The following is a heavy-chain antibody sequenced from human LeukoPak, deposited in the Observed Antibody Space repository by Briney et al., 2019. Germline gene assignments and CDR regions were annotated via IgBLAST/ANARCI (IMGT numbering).Heavy chain of an antibody. J-gene: IGHJ6*03. CDR2: ISGSGGST. CDR3: AKDGGEYYDILTGYYPRLYYMDV. CDR1: GFTFNTYG. D-gene: IGHD3-9*01. Sequence: RPGGSLRLSCVASGFTFNTYGMSWVRQAPGKGLEWVSAISGSGGSTYYADSVKGRFTISRDNSKNTLYLQMNSLRAEDTAAYYCAKDGGEYYDILTGYYPRLYYMDVWGKGTTVTISS. V-gene: IGHV3-23*01.